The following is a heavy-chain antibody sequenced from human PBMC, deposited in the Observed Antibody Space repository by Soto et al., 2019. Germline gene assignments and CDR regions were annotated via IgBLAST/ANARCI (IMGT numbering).Heavy chain of an antibody. V-gene: IGHV1-69*01. Sequence: QLVQSGAEVKKPGSSVKVSCKASGGTFSSYAISWVRQAPGQGLEWMGGIIPIFGTANYAQKFQGRVTITADESTSTAYMELSSLRSEHTAVYYCARETAPIVVVPAALGGWFDPWGQGTLVTVSS. CDR1: GGTFSSYA. CDR3: ARETAPIVVVPAALGGWFDP. CDR2: IIPIFGTA. J-gene: IGHJ5*02. D-gene: IGHD2-2*01.